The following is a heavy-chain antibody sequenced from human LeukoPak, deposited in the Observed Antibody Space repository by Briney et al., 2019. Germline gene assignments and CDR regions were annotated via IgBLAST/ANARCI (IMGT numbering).Heavy chain of an antibody. Sequence: PGGSLRLSCAASGFTFSDYYMSWIRQAPGKGLEWVSYISSSGSTIYYAASVKGRSTISRDNAKNSLYLQMNSLRAEDTAVYYGARGSLWFGDTPGYWGQGTLVTVSS. V-gene: IGHV3-11*04. CDR2: ISSSGSTI. J-gene: IGHJ4*02. D-gene: IGHD3-10*01. CDR1: GFTFSDYY. CDR3: ARGSLWFGDTPGY.